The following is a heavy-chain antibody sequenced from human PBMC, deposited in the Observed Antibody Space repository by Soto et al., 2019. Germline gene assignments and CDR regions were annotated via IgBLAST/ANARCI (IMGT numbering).Heavy chain of an antibody. CDR1: GYTFTSYY. D-gene: IGHD3-22*01. CDR2: INPSGGST. Sequence: GASVKVSCKASGYTFTSYYMHWVRQAPGQGLEWMGIINPSGGSTSYAQKFQGRVTMTRDTSTSTVYMELSSLRSEDTAVYYCARAPPYYYDSSGYPGYFDYWGQGTLVTVSS. J-gene: IGHJ4*02. CDR3: ARAPPYYYDSSGYPGYFDY. V-gene: IGHV1-46*03.